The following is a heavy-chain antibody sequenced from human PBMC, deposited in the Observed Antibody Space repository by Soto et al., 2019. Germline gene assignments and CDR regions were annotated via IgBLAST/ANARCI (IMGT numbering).Heavy chain of an antibody. CDR1: GGLLSSYA. CDR2: SIPTFGTT. J-gene: IGHJ3*02. CDR3: ARVINDYYDGTGPSWDDAFDI. V-gene: IGHV1-69*06. D-gene: IGHD3-22*01. Sequence: QVQLVQSGAEVKRPGSSVKVSCKTSGGLLSSYAISWVRQAPGQGLEWMGGSIPTFGTTVYAQNFQGRVSITADRSTGTAYLELRGLRSQDTAVYYCARVINDYYDGTGPSWDDAFDIWGQGTMVTVSP.